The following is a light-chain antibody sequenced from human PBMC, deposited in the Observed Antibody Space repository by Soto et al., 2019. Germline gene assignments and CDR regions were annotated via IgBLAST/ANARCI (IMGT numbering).Light chain of an antibody. Sequence: QSVLTQPRSVSGSPGQSVAISCTGTSTDVGGYNYVSWLQHHPGQAPKVMIYDVDKRPSGVPDRFSGSKSGNTASLTISGLQAEDEADYYCCSYAGGPYVFGGGTKLTVL. CDR2: DVD. V-gene: IGLV2-11*01. J-gene: IGLJ1*01. CDR3: CSYAGGPYV. CDR1: STDVGGYNY.